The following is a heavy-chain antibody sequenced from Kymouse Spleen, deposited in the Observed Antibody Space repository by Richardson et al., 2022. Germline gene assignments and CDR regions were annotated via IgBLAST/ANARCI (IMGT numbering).Heavy chain of an antibody. CDR1: GGSFSGYY. J-gene: IGHJ5*02. D-gene: IGHD5-24*01. CDR3: ARDGYNFNWFDP. V-gene: IGHV4-34*01. Sequence: QVQLQQWGAGLLKPSETLSLTCAVYGGSFSGYYWSWIRQPPGKGLEWIGEINHSGSTNYNPSLKSRVTISVDTSKNQFSLKLSSVTAADTAVYYCARDGYNFNWFDPWGQGTLVTVSS. CDR2: INHSGST.